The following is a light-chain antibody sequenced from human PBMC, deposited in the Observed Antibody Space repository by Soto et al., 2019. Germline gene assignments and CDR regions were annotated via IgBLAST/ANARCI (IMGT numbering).Light chain of an antibody. CDR2: AAS. CDR1: QSISNH. CDR3: QQYESYSPWT. V-gene: IGKV1-17*02. J-gene: IGKJ1*01. Sequence: DIQMTQSPSSLSASVEDRFIITWRVSQSISNHLNWYQQKPGKAPKLLIFAASSLQSGVPSRYSGSGSGTEFTLTISNLQPDDFATYYCQQYESYSPWTFGQGTKVDIK.